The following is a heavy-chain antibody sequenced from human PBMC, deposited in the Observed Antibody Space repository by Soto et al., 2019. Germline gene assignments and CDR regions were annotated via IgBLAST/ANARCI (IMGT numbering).Heavy chain of an antibody. Sequence: PGGSLRLSCAASGFTFSNAWMNWVRQAPGKGLEWVGRIKSKTDGGTTDYAAPVKGRFTISRDDSKNTLYLQMNSLKTEDTAVYYCTTDLPYYDILTGSDYWGQGTLVTVSS. D-gene: IGHD3-9*01. V-gene: IGHV3-15*07. J-gene: IGHJ4*02. CDR3: TTDLPYYDILTGSDY. CDR1: GFTFSNAW. CDR2: IKSKTDGGTT.